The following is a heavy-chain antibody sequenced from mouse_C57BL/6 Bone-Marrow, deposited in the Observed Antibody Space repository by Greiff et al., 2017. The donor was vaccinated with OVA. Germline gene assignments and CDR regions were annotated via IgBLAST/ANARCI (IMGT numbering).Heavy chain of an antibody. Sequence: VQLQQSGPELVKPGASVKISCKASGYAFSSSWMNWVKQRPGKGLEWIGRIYPGDGDTNYNGKFKGKATLTADKSSSTAYIQLSSLTSEDSAVYFCARCGSNYYGPFAYWGQGTLVTVSA. CDR3: ARCGSNYYGPFAY. J-gene: IGHJ3*01. CDR2: IYPGDGDT. V-gene: IGHV1-82*01. D-gene: IGHD1-1*01. CDR1: GYAFSSSW.